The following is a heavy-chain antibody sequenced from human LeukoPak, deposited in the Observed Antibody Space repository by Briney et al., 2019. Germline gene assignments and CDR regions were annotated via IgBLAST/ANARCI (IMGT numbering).Heavy chain of an antibody. CDR2: ISSSSSYT. J-gene: IGHJ3*02. Sequence: GGSLRLSCAASGFTFSDYYMSWIRQAPGKGLEWLSYISSSSSYTNYADSVKGRFTISRDNAKNSLSLQMNGLRAEDTAVYYCAREQYGSDDALDIWGQGTLVTVSS. CDR1: GFTFSDYY. CDR3: AREQYGSDDALDI. V-gene: IGHV3-11*06. D-gene: IGHD3-10*01.